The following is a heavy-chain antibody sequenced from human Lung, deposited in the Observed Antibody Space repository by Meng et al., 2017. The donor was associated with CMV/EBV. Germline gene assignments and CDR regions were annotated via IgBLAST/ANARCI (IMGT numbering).Heavy chain of an antibody. Sequence: GGSXRLXCAASGFTFSSYWMSWVRQAPGKGLEWVANIKQDGSEKYYVDSVKGRFTISRDNAKNSLYLQMNSLRAEDTAVYYCARDSKISSGSSSYYYYYGMDVXGQGXTVTVSS. CDR2: IKQDGSEK. CDR3: ARDSKISSGSSSYYYYYGMDV. D-gene: IGHD6-6*01. V-gene: IGHV3-7*01. J-gene: IGHJ6*02. CDR1: GFTFSSYW.